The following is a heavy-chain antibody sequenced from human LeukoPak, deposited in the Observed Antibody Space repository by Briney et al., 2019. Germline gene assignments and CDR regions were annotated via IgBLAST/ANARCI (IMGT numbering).Heavy chain of an antibody. CDR3: GRNLCRTGWKNYLDS. CDR2: IYADGGT. D-gene: IGHD3/OR15-3a*01. J-gene: IGHJ4*02. CDR1: GFSVTTNY. Sequence: PGGSLRLSCAASGFSVTTNYMTWVRQAPGKGLEWVSVIYADGGTYYADSVKGRFTMSRDSSRNTLYLQMNNLRVDDTAIYYCGRNLCRTGWKNYLDSWGQGTLVTVSS. V-gene: IGHV3-53*01.